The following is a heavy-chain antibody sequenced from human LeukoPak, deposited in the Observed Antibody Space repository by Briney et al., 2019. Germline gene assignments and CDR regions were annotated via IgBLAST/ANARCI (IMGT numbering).Heavy chain of an antibody. J-gene: IGHJ4*02. CDR3: ARQEGSTDYFDY. CDR2: INPSGGST. Sequence: ASVKVSCKTFGYTFTSYYVHWVRQAPGQGLEWMGIINPSGGSTTYAQKFQGRLTMTSDTSTSTVYMELSSLRSEDTAVYYCARQEGSTDYFDYWGQGTLVTVSS. D-gene: IGHD1-26*01. V-gene: IGHV1-46*01. CDR1: GYTFTSYY.